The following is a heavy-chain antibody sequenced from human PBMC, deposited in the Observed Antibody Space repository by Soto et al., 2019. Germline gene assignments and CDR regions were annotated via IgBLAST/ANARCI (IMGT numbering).Heavy chain of an antibody. CDR1: GYTFTSYG. Sequence: ASVKVFCKASGYTFTSYGISWVRQAPGQGLEWMGWISAYNGNTNYAQKLQGRVTMTTDTSTSTAYMELRSLRSDDTAVYYCARVRATLYYYYGMDVWGQGTTVTVSS. V-gene: IGHV1-18*01. CDR3: ARVRATLYYYYGMDV. D-gene: IGHD1-26*01. CDR2: ISAYNGNT. J-gene: IGHJ6*02.